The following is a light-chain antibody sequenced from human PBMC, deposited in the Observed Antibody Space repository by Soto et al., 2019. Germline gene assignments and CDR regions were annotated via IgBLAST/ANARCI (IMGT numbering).Light chain of an antibody. J-gene: IGLJ2*01. CDR2: YDD. V-gene: IGLV1-36*01. CDR3: ATWDDGLNGPV. CDR1: SSNIGNNA. Sequence: QSALTQPPSVSEAPRQRVTISCSGSSSNIGNNAVNWYQQLPGKAPTLLIYYDDLLASGVSDRFSGSKSGTSASLAISGLQSEDEAEYYCATWDDGLNGPVFGGGTKLTVL.